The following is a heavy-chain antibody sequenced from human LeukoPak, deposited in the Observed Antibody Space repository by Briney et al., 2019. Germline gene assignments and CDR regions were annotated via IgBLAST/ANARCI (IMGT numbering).Heavy chain of an antibody. J-gene: IGHJ4*02. CDR2: ISYDGSNK. D-gene: IGHD4-11*01. CDR1: GFTFSSYA. Sequence: GRSLRPSCAASGFTFSSYAMHWVRQAPGKGLEWVAVISYDGSNKYYADSVKGRFTISRDNSKNTLYLQMNSLRAEDTAVYYCSTVTTEYYFDYWGQGTLVTVSS. V-gene: IGHV3-30-3*01. CDR3: STVTTEYYFDY.